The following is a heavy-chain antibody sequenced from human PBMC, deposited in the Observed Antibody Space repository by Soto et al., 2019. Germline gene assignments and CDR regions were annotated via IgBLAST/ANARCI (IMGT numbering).Heavy chain of an antibody. D-gene: IGHD2-15*01. CDR2: ISWNSNII. CDR1: GFTFDDYA. CDR3: AKGGPDGFCSGGRCYFDY. Sequence: GGSLRLSCAACGFTFDDYAMHWVRRVPGKGLEWVSSISWNSNIIGYADSVKGRFTISRDNAKNSLYLQMNSLRPEDTALYYCAKGGPDGFCSGGRCYFDYWGQGTLVTVSS. J-gene: IGHJ4*02. V-gene: IGHV3-9*01.